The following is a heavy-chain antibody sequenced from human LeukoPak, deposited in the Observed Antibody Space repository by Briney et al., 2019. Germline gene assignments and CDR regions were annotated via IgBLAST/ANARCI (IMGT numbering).Heavy chain of an antibody. J-gene: IGHJ4*02. CDR3: ARGPRFGSGTYFPFDY. CDR2: IGTVDDT. Sequence: GGSLRLSCAASGFTFSTHDMHWVRQVIGKGLECVSSIGTVDDTYYPDSVKGRFTISRENAKNSLYLQMNSLTAGDTAVYYCARGPRFGSGTYFPFDYWGQGTLVTVSS. V-gene: IGHV3-13*01. D-gene: IGHD3-10*01. CDR1: GFTFSTHD.